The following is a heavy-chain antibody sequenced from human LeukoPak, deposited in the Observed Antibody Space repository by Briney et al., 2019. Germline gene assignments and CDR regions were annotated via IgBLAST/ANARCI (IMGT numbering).Heavy chain of an antibody. CDR2: INHSGST. J-gene: IGHJ5*02. CDR1: GGSFSNYY. V-gene: IGHV4-34*01. Sequence: SETLSLTCGVYGGSFSNYYWSCIRQSPGKGLEWIGEINHSGSTNYNPSLKSRVTMSVDTSKNQFSLNLISVTAADTAVYYCARDSGTTGEVKFDPWGQGTLVTVSS. D-gene: IGHD3-10*01. CDR3: ARDSGTTGEVKFDP.